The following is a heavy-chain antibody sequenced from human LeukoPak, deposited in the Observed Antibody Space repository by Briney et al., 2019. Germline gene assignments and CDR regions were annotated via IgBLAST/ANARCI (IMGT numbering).Heavy chain of an antibody. CDR3: ANMGEVAVRVDY. D-gene: IGHD6-19*01. J-gene: IGHJ4*02. Sequence: GGSLRLSCVASGFTFSDYAMSWVRQAPDKAPEWVSSINSGITTYYADSVKGRFTISRDNSKNTLYLQMNSLRAEDTAVYYCANMGEVAVRVDYWGQGTLVTVSS. CDR1: GFTFSDYA. CDR2: INSGITT. V-gene: IGHV3-23*05.